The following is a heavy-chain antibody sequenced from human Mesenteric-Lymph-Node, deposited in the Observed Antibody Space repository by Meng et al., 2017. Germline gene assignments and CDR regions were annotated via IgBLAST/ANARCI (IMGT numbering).Heavy chain of an antibody. CDR3: ARDTDDDQGRKSQYGLDV. CDR1: GGTFSSYT. V-gene: IGHV1-69*04. CDR2: IIPILGIA. J-gene: IGHJ6*02. D-gene: IGHD2-2*01. Sequence: SVKVSCKASGGTFSSYTISWVRQAPGQGLEWMGRIIPILGIANYAQKFQGRVTITADKSTSTAYMELSSLRSEDTAVYYCARDTDDDQGRKSQYGLDVWGQGTTVTVSS.